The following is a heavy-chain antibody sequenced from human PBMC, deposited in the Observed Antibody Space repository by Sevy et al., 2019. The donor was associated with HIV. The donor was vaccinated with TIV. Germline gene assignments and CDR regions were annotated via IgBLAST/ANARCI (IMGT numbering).Heavy chain of an antibody. J-gene: IGHJ5*02. D-gene: IGHD6-13*01. V-gene: IGHV3-21*01. CDR2: ISSSSGYI. CDR1: GFTFSSYS. Sequence: GGSLRLSCAASGFTFSSYSMNWVRQAPGKGLEWVSSISSSSGYIYYADSVKGRFTISRDNAKNSLYLQMNSLRAEATAEYYCARDSLSSSWYGVLDPWGQGTLVTVSS. CDR3: ARDSLSSSWYGVLDP.